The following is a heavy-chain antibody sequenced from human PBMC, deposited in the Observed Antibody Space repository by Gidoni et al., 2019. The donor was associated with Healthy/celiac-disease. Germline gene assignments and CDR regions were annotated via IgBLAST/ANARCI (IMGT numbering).Heavy chain of an antibody. CDR1: GFTFSSYA. CDR2: ISGSGGST. V-gene: IGHV3-23*01. Sequence: EVQLLESGGGLVQPGGSLRLSCAASGFTFSSYAMSWLRQAPGKGLEWVSAISGSGGSTYYADSVKGRFTISRDNSKNTLYLQMNSLRAEDTAVYYCAKAGSSYYYYYMDVWGKGTTVTVSS. CDR3: AKAGSSYYYYYMDV. J-gene: IGHJ6*03.